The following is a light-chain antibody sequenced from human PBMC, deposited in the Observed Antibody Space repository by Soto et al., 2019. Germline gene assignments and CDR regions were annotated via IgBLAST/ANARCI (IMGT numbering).Light chain of an antibody. V-gene: IGLV1-40*01. CDR2: GNS. J-gene: IGLJ3*02. CDR1: SSNIGAGYD. Sequence: QSVLTQPPSVSGAPGQRVTISCTGSSSNIGAGYDVHWYQQLPGTAPKLLIYGNSNRPSGVPDRFSGSKSGTSASLAITGLQAEDAADYYCQSYDSSLGGWVFGGGTKVTVL. CDR3: QSYDSSLGGWV.